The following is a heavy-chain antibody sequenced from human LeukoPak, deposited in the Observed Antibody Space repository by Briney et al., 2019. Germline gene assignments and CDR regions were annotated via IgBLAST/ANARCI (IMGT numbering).Heavy chain of an antibody. J-gene: IGHJ4*02. V-gene: IGHV3-23*01. D-gene: IGHD3-3*01. Sequence: GGSLRLPCAASGFTFSSNAMTWVRQAPGKGLEWVSTISANGFTTYYADSVRGRFTISRDNSKDTLYLQIDSLSAEDTAIYYCAKSPVTPRIFGVAMYYFDYWGQGTLVTVSS. CDR2: ISANGFTT. CDR1: GFTFSSNA. CDR3: AKSPVTPRIFGVAMYYFDY.